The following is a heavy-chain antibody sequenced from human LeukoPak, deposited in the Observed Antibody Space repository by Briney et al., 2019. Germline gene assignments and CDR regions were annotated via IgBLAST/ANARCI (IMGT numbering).Heavy chain of an antibody. V-gene: IGHV3-7*01. D-gene: IGHD6-13*01. Sequence: PGGSLRLSCAASGFTFSTYWMSWVRQAPGKGLEWVARIKHDGTEKYYVDSVKGRFTISRDNAKNSLYLQMNTLRAEDTAVYYCARGGTAAGTRGNYFDYWGQGTLVIVSS. CDR2: IKHDGTEK. J-gene: IGHJ4*02. CDR1: GFTFSTYW. CDR3: ARGGTAAGTRGNYFDY.